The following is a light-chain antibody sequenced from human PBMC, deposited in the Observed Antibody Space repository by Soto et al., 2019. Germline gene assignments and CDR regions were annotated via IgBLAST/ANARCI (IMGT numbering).Light chain of an antibody. Sequence: EIVLTQSPGTLSLSPGERATLSCRASQSVGASYLAWYQQRPGQAPRLLIYGASNRATDIPDRFSGSGSGTDFTLTITRLEPEDFAVYYCQHYGSLAAYTFGQGTKVEIK. CDR3: QHYGSLAAYT. CDR2: GAS. V-gene: IGKV3-20*01. J-gene: IGKJ2*01. CDR1: QSVGASY.